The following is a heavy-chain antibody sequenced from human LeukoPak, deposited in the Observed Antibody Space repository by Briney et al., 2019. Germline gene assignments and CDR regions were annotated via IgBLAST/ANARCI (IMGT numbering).Heavy chain of an antibody. D-gene: IGHD3-10*01. Sequence: SETLSLTCTVSGGSISSYYWSWIRQPPGKGLEWIGYIYTSGSTNYNPSLKSRVTISVDTSKNQFPLKLSSVTAADTAVYYCASCYYGSGSYYTWFNPWGQGTLVTVSS. CDR2: IYTSGST. J-gene: IGHJ5*02. CDR1: GGSISSYY. CDR3: ASCYYGSGSYYTWFNP. V-gene: IGHV4-4*09.